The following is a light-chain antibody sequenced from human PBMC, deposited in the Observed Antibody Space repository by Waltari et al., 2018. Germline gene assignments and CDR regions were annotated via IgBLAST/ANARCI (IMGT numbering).Light chain of an antibody. CDR3: SSYAGSNKFGV. CDR1: SSDVGGYNY. CDR2: EVS. V-gene: IGLV2-8*01. J-gene: IGLJ3*02. Sequence: QSALTQPPSASGSPGQSVTISCTGTSSDVGGYNYVSWYQQHPGKAPKLMIYEVSKRPSGVPDRFAGSKSGNPASLTVSGLQAEDEADYYCSSYAGSNKFGVFGGGTKLTVL.